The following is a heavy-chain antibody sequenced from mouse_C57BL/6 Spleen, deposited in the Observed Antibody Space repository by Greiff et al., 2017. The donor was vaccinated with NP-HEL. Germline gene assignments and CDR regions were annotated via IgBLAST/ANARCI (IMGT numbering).Heavy chain of an antibody. CDR2: IWRGGST. D-gene: IGHD1-1*01. J-gene: IGHJ2*01. CDR1: GFSFTSYG. Sequence: QVQLKQSGPGLVQPSQSLSISCTASGFSFTSYGVHWVRQSPGKGLEWLGVIWRGGSTDYNAAFLTRLTISKDNSKSQVFFKMNSLQADDTAIYYCARNYYYGSSPGYWGQGTTLTVSS. CDR3: ARNYYYGSSPGY. V-gene: IGHV2-2*01.